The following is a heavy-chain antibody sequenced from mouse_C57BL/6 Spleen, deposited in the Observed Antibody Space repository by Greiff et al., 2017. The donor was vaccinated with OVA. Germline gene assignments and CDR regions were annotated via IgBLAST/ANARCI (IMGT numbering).Heavy chain of an antibody. CDR1: GYTFTSYW. CDR2: IHPNSGST. D-gene: IGHD1-1*01. J-gene: IGHJ3*01. V-gene: IGHV1-64*01. Sequence: QVQLQQPGAELVKPGASVKLSCKASGYTFTSYWMHWVKQRPGQGLEWIGMIHPNSGSTNYNEKFKSKATLTVDKSSSTAYMQLSSLTSEDSAVYYCATYYYGSSGFAYWGQGTLVTVSA. CDR3: ATYYYGSSGFAY.